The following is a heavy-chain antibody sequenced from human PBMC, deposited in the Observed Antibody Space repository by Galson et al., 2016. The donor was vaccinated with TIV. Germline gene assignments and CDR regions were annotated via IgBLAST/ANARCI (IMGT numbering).Heavy chain of an antibody. Sequence: SVKVSCKASGGTLSNYAFNWVRQAPGQGLEWMGGFLPISRSVNYAQAFEGRVTFTTDESMTTTYMALSSLRSDDPAVYYCARVDPCGCACYFFDSWGQGSLVTVSA. V-gene: IGHV1-69*05. CDR2: FLPISRSV. CDR3: ARVDPCGCACYFFDS. J-gene: IGHJ4*02. CDR1: GGTLSNYA. D-gene: IGHD2-21*02.